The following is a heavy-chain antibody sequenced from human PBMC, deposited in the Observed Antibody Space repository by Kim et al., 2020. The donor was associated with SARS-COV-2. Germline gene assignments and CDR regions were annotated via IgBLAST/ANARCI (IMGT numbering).Heavy chain of an antibody. V-gene: IGHV5-10-1*01. D-gene: IGHD3-16*02. Sequence: GESLKISCEGSGYKFTDYWINWVRQKPGKGLEWLGRIDPEDSHVDYNPALQGHVTISVDRSINTAYVQWSSLKASDSAIYFCATSLVIATDFWGQGTLLT. CDR1: GYKFTDYW. J-gene: IGHJ4*02. CDR2: IDPEDSHV. CDR3: ATSLVIATDF.